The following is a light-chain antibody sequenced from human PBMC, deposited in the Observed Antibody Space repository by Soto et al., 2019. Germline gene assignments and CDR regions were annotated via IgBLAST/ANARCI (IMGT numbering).Light chain of an antibody. CDR2: GAS. CDR1: QSISSSY. Sequence: EIVLTQSPGTLSLSPGERATLSCRASQSISSSYLAWYQQKPGQAPRLLIYGASSRATGIPDRFSGSGSGTDFTLTTSRLEPEDFAVYYCRQFRTFGPGTKVDI. V-gene: IGKV3-20*01. J-gene: IGKJ3*01. CDR3: RQFRT.